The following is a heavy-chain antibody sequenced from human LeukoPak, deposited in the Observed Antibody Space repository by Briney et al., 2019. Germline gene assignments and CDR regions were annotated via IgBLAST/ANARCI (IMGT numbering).Heavy chain of an antibody. CDR2: IYYSGST. J-gene: IGHJ3*02. CDR1: GGSISSYY. CDR3: ATCSGWSLDAFDI. V-gene: IGHV4-59*08. Sequence: SETLSLTCTVSGGSISSYYWSWIRQPPGKGLEGIGYIYYSGSTTYNPSLKSRVTISVDTSKNQFSLKLSSVTAADTAVYYCATCSGWSLDAFDIWGQGTMATVSS. D-gene: IGHD6-19*01.